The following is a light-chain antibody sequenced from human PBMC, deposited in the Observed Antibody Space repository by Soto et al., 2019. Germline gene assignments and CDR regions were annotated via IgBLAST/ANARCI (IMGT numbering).Light chain of an antibody. Sequence: EIFWTQSPXXXAXXXXXXXXLXCRASQGVSSYLAWYQQKPGLAPRLLIYDASSRATGIPDRFSGSGSGTDFTLTISRLEPEDFAVYYCRQYGSSPQTFGQGTKVDI. CDR1: QGVSSY. J-gene: IGKJ1*01. CDR2: DAS. V-gene: IGKV3D-20*01. CDR3: RQYGSSPQT.